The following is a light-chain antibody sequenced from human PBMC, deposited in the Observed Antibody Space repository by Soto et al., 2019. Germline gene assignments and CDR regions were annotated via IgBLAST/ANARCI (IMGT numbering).Light chain of an antibody. J-gene: IGKJ1*01. Sequence: DIQMTQSPSTLSASVGDRVTITCRASQSISSWLAWYQQKPGKAPKLLIYDASILESGVPSRFSGSGSGTEFTLTISSLQPDDFATYYCQQYNSSPWTFGQGTKVEIK. CDR1: QSISSW. V-gene: IGKV1-5*01. CDR3: QQYNSSPWT. CDR2: DAS.